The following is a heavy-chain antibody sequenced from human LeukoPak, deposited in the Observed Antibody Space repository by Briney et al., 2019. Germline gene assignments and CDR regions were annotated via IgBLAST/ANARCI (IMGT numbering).Heavy chain of an antibody. CDR1: GGSISSSSYY. CDR3: ARRGYSYGPLFDC. D-gene: IGHD5-18*01. Sequence: SETLSPTCTVSGGSISSSSYYWGWIRQPPGKGLEWIGSIYYSGSTYYNPSLKSRVTISVDTSKNQFSLKLSSVTAADTAVYYCARRGYSYGPLFDCWGQGTLVTVSS. J-gene: IGHJ4*02. CDR2: IYYSGST. V-gene: IGHV4-39*01.